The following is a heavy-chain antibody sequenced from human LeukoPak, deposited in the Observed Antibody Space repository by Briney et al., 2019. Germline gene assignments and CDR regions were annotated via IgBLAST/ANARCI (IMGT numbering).Heavy chain of an antibody. V-gene: IGHV3-23*01. CDR1: GFSFSTYA. CDR3: AKSLYGGCDY. J-gene: IGHJ4*02. D-gene: IGHD3-16*02. CDR2: VNGNGGST. Sequence: GGSLRLTCAASGFSFSTYAMSWVRQAPGKGLEWVSGVNGNGGSTSYADSVKGRFTIFRDNSKNTVYLQMNSLRVEDTAVYYCAKSLYGGCDYWGQGTVVTVSS.